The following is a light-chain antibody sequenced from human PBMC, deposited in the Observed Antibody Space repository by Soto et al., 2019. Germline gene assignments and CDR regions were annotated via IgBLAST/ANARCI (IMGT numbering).Light chain of an antibody. Sequence: EVVLTQSPGTLSLSPGERATLSCRASQSVSSGYLGWYQQKPGQAPRLLIYGASSRATGIPDRFSGSGSGIDFTLTISRLEPEDFAVYFCQQYTYSPWTFDQGTKVEIK. J-gene: IGKJ1*01. V-gene: IGKV3-20*01. CDR2: GAS. CDR1: QSVSSGY. CDR3: QQYTYSPWT.